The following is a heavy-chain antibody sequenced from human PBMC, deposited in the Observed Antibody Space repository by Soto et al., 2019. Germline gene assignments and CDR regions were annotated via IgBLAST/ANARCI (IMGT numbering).Heavy chain of an antibody. Sequence: GASVKVSCKASGYTFTNYAITWVRQAPGQGLEWMGWISAYNGNTHYTQRLQGRVTMTTDTSTSTAYMELRGLRSDDTAVYYFARLWHLFGYYYYVMDVWGKGTTVTVSS. CDR2: ISAYNGNT. D-gene: IGHD2-21*01. V-gene: IGHV1-18*01. J-gene: IGHJ6*04. CDR1: GYTFTNYA. CDR3: ARLWHLFGYYYYVMDV.